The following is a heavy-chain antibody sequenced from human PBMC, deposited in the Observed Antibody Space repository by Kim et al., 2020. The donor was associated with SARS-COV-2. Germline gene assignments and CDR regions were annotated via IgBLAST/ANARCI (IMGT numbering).Heavy chain of an antibody. Sequence: GGSLRLSCAASGFTFSDHYMDWVRQAPGKGLEWVGRIRNKAASYTTIYAASVQGRFTISRDDSRNSLYLQMNSLKTEDTAVYYCGRVINGVDYRGQGTLV. J-gene: IGHJ4*02. CDR2: IRNKAASYTT. D-gene: IGHD2-8*01. V-gene: IGHV3-72*01. CDR3: GRVINGVDY. CDR1: GFTFSDHY.